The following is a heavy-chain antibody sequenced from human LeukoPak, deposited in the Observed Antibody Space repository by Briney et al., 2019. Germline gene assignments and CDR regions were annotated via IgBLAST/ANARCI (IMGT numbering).Heavy chain of an antibody. Sequence: GESLKISWKGSGYSFTSYGIAWVPQMPGKGLDWMGIIDPGDSDTSYSPSFKAHVTISADKSISTAYLQWSSLKASDTAMYYCARRNYAILTGYYNYLDYWGQGTLVTVSS. CDR3: ARRNYAILTGYYNYLDY. D-gene: IGHD3-9*01. CDR2: IDPGDSDT. V-gene: IGHV5-51*01. J-gene: IGHJ4*02. CDR1: GYSFTSYG.